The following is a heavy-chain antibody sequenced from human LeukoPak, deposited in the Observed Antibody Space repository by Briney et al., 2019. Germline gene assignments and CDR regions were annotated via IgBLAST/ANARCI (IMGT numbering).Heavy chain of an antibody. V-gene: IGHV3-23*01. CDR1: GFTFSSYA. D-gene: IGHD2-21*01. Sequence: GGSLRLSCAASGFTFSSYAMSWVRQAPGKGLEWVSAISGSGGSTYYADPVKGRLTISRDNSKNTPYLLMNSLIPEDTAVYYCAREVISIPSYFDSWGQGTLVTVSS. J-gene: IGHJ4*02. CDR3: AREVISIPSYFDS. CDR2: ISGSGGST.